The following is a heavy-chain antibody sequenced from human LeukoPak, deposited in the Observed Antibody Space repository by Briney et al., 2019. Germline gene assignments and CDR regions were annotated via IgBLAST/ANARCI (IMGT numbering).Heavy chain of an antibody. J-gene: IGHJ4*02. V-gene: IGHV3-30*05. CDR2: ISYDGSNK. CDR3: ARSLTTVDFGSPIDY. Sequence: PGGSLRLSCAGSGFTFSHFGMHWVRQAPGKGLEWVAVISYDGSNKYYADSVKGRFTISRDNSKNTLYLQMNSLRAEDTAVYYYARSLTTVDFGSPIDYWGQGTLVTVSS. CDR1: GFTFSHFG. D-gene: IGHD4-17*01.